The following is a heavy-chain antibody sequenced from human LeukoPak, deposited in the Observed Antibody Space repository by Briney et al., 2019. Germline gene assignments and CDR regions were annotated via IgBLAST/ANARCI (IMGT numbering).Heavy chain of an antibody. J-gene: IGHJ4*02. V-gene: IGHV3-33*01. CDR2: IWYDGSNK. CDR3: ARDNAAAAGTRFDY. Sequence: GRSLRLSCAASGFTFSSYGMHWVRQAPGKGLEWVAVIWYDGSNKYYADSVKGRFTISRDNSKNTLYLQMDSLRAEDTAVYYCARDNAAAAGTRFDYWGQGTLVTVSS. CDR1: GFTFSSYG. D-gene: IGHD6-13*01.